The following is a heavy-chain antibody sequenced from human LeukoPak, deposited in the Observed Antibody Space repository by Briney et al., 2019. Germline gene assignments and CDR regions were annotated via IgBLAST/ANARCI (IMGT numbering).Heavy chain of an antibody. Sequence: GRSLRLSRAASGFTFSYYGMHWVRQAPGKGLEWVAFISFDGSNKYYADSVKGRFAISRDNSENTLYLRMNSLRAEDTALYYCAKPYYDFWSAYSGGGSMNVWGQGTTVTVSS. D-gene: IGHD3-3*01. V-gene: IGHV3-30*18. J-gene: IGHJ6*02. CDR2: ISFDGSNK. CDR1: GFTFSYYG. CDR3: AKPYYDFWSAYSGGGSMNV.